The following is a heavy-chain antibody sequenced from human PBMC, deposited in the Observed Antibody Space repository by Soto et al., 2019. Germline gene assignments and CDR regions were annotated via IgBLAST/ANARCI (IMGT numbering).Heavy chain of an antibody. V-gene: IGHV1-46*01. D-gene: IGHD3-10*01. Sequence: GASVKGSCKASGYTFTSYYMHWVRQAPGQGLEWMGIINPSGGSTSYAQKFQGRVTMTRDTSTSTVYMELSSLRSEDTAVYYCARDVVRGVPYYYYGMDVWGQGTTVTVSS. CDR2: INPSGGST. CDR3: ARDVVRGVPYYYYGMDV. CDR1: GYTFTSYY. J-gene: IGHJ6*02.